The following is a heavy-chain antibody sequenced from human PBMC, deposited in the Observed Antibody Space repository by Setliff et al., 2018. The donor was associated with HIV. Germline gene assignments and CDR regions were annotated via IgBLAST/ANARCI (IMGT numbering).Heavy chain of an antibody. Sequence: SETLSLTCDVSGFSISSRYYWGWIRQPPGKGLEWIGGINHSGSTNYNPSLKSRVTISVDTSKSQFSLKLSSVTAADTALYYCARGSDYIWGNYRFPFDYWGQGTLVTVSP. CDR2: INHSGST. CDR1: GFSISSRYY. CDR3: ARGSDYIWGNYRFPFDY. V-gene: IGHV4-38-2*01. D-gene: IGHD3-16*02. J-gene: IGHJ4*02.